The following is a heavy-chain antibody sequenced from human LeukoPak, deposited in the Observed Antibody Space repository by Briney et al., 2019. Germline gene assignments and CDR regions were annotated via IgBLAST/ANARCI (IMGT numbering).Heavy chain of an antibody. D-gene: IGHD2-2*01. J-gene: IGHJ4*02. Sequence: SETLSLTCAVSGYSISSGYYWGWIRQPPGKGLEWIGSIYHSGSTYYNPSLKSRVTISVDTSKNQFSLKLSSVTAADTAVYYCARLSCSSTSCYSDYWGQGTLVTVSS. CDR2: IYHSGST. CDR3: ARLSCSSTSCYSDY. V-gene: IGHV4-38-2*01. CDR1: GYSISSGYY.